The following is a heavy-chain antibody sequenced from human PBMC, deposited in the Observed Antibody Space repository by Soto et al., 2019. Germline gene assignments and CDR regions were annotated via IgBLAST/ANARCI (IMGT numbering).Heavy chain of an antibody. CDR3: ARELRYIVVVPAALNYYYYYYGMDV. J-gene: IGHJ6*02. Sequence: VSLRLSCAASGFTFSSYSMNWVRQAPGKGLEWVSSISSSSSYIYYADSVKGRFTISRDNAKNSLYLQMNSLRAEDTAVYYCARELRYIVVVPAALNYYYYYYGMDVWGQGTTVTVSS. V-gene: IGHV3-21*01. CDR2: ISSSSSYI. D-gene: IGHD2-2*01. CDR1: GFTFSSYS.